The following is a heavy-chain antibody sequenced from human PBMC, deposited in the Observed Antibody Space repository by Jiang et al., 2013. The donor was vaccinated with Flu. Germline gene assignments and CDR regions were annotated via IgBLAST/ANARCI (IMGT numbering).Heavy chain of an antibody. CDR3: ARGEDQDDAFDI. D-gene: IGHD2-21*01. CDR2: IYYSGST. J-gene: IGHJ3*02. CDR1: GGSISSSSYY. V-gene: IGHV4-39*07. Sequence: GPGLVKPSETLSLTCTVSGGSISSSSYYWGWIRQPPGKGLEWIGSIYYSGSTYYNPSLKSRVTISVDTSKNQFSLKLSSVTAADTAVYYCARGEDQDDAFDIWGQRGQWSPSLQ.